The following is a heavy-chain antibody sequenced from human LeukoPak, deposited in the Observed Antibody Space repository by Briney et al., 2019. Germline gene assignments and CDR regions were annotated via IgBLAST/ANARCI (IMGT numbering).Heavy chain of an antibody. CDR1: GFSLSTSGVG. D-gene: IGHD6-6*01. CDR3: ARRGSSSSFDL. Sequence: SGPTLVNPTQTLTLTCTFSGFSLSTSGVGVGWIRQPPGKALEWLALIYWNDDKRYSPSLKTRLTITKDTSKNQVVLTMANMDPVDTATYYCARRGSSSSFDLWGQGTLVTVPS. J-gene: IGHJ4*02. V-gene: IGHV2-5*01. CDR2: IYWNDDK.